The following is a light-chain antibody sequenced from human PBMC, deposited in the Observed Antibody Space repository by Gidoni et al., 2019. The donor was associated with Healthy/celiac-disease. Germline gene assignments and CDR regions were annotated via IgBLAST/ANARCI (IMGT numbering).Light chain of an antibody. J-gene: IGLJ2*01. V-gene: IGLV2-14*01. Sequence: QSALTQPASVSGSPGQSITISCTGTSSDVGGYNYVPWYQQHPGKAPKLMIYDVSNRLSGVSNRFSGSKSGNTASLTISGLQAEDEADYYCSSYTSSSTRVVFGGGTKLTVL. CDR1: SSDVGGYNY. CDR2: DVS. CDR3: SSYTSSSTRVV.